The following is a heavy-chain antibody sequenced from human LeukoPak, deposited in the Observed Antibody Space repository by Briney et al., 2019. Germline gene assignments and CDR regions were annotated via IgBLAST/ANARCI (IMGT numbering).Heavy chain of an antibody. J-gene: IGHJ4*02. CDR3: AKDLLCSSTSCYGSGYFDS. V-gene: IGHV3-30*18. CDR1: GFTLSSYG. D-gene: IGHD2-2*01. CDR2: ISYDGSNK. Sequence: PGGSLRLSCAASGFTLSSYGMHWVRQAPGKGLEWVAIISYDGSNKYYVDSVKGRFTISRDNSKNTLYLQMNSLRAEDTAVYYCAKDLLCSSTSCYGSGYFDSWGQGTLVTVSS.